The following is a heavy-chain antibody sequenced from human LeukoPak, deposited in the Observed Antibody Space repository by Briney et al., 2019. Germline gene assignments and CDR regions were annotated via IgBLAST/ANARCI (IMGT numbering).Heavy chain of an antibody. CDR2: IHHIGST. J-gene: IGHJ4*02. CDR1: GYSISSGYR. Sequence: PSETLSLTCVVSGYSISSGYRWSWVRQPPGKGLEWIGEIHHIGSTNYNPSLKSRVTISVDKSKNQFSLKLTSVTAADTAVYYCARNGDYSADSWGQGTLLTVSS. CDR3: ARNGDYSADS. V-gene: IGHV4-4*02. D-gene: IGHD4-17*01.